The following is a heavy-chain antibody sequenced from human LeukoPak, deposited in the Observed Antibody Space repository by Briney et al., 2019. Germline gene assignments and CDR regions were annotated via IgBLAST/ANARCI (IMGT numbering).Heavy chain of an antibody. J-gene: IGHJ6*03. Sequence: GGSLRLSCVALEFSFETYWMSWVRQAPGKGPEWVANINEDGSEEHYVGSVRGRFTISRDNADNSLHLQMNSLRPEDMAVYYCARGETMDVWGKGTTVTVSS. CDR1: EFSFETYW. D-gene: IGHD5-24*01. CDR2: INEDGSEE. CDR3: ARGETMDV. V-gene: IGHV3-7*01.